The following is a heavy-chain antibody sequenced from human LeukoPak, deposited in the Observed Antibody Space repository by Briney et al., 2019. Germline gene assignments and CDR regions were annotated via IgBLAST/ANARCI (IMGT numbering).Heavy chain of an antibody. CDR1: GFTFSSYA. CDR3: ARCPRGVIAVAYWDY. V-gene: IGHV3-23*01. J-gene: IGHJ4*02. CDR2: ISGSGGST. D-gene: IGHD6-19*01. Sequence: PGGSLRLSCAASGFTFSSYAMSWVRQAPGKGLEWVSAISGSGGSTYYADSVKGRFTISRDNSKNTLYLQMNSLRAEDTALYYCARCPRGVIAVAYWDYWGQGTLVTVSS.